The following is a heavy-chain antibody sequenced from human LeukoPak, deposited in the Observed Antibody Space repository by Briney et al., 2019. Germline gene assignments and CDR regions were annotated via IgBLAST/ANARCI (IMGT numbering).Heavy chain of an antibody. CDR1: GFTFGDHA. D-gene: IGHD5-24*01. CDR3: ARGPIQLWIHNAMDV. V-gene: IGHV3-49*04. CDR2: IRSKAYCGTT. Sequence: PGRSLRLSCSGSGFTFGDHAMSWVRQAPGKGLEWVGFIRSKAYCGTTEYAASVKGRFSTSRDDSASIAYLQMNSLKAEDTAVYYCARGPIQLWIHNAMDVWGQGTTVTVSS. J-gene: IGHJ6*02.